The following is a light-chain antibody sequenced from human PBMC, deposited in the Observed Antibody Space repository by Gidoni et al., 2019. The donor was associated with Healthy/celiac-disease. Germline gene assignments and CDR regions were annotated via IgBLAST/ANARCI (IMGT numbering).Light chain of an antibody. V-gene: IGKV1-5*01. CDR1: QSISSW. Sequence: DLQMTQPPSTLSAPVGDRVTITCRASQSISSWLAWYQQKPGKAPKLLIYDASSLQSGVPSRFSGSGSGTEFTLTISSLQPEDFATYYCQQYNSYPCTFGEGTKVEIK. CDR2: DAS. J-gene: IGKJ1*01. CDR3: QQYNSYPCT.